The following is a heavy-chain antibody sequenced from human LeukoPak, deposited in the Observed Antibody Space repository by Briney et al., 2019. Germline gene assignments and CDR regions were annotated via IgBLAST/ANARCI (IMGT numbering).Heavy chain of an antibody. D-gene: IGHD1-1*01. V-gene: IGHV1-18*01. CDR1: GYTFTSYA. Sequence: GASVKVSCKAYGYTFTSYAMNWVRQAPGQGLEWMGWISAYNVNTNYAQKLQGRVTMTTDTSTSTAYMELRSLRSDDTAVYYCARYPTIGYFDLWGRGTLVTVSS. J-gene: IGHJ2*01. CDR2: ISAYNVNT. CDR3: ARYPTIGYFDL.